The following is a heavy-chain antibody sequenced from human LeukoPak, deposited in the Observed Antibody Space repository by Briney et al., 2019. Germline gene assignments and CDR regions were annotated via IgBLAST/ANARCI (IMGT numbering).Heavy chain of an antibody. CDR3: ARLTGLGAFDY. CDR2: IYHSGST. J-gene: IGHJ4*02. Sequence: SETLSLTCTVSGGSISSYYWSWIRQPPGKGLEWIGYIYHSGSTYYNPSLKSRVTISVDRSKNQFSLKLSSVTAADTAVYYCARLTGLGAFDYWGQGTLVTVSS. D-gene: IGHD1-26*01. CDR1: GGSISSYY. V-gene: IGHV4-59*12.